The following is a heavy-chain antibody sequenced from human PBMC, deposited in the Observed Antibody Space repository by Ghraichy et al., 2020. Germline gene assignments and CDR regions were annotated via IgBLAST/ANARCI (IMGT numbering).Heavy chain of an antibody. J-gene: IGHJ5*02. D-gene: IGHD3-10*01. Sequence: SETLSLTCTVSGGSISSYYWSWIRQPAGKGLEWIGRIYTSGSTNYNPSLKSRVTMSVDTSKNQFSLKLSSVTAADTAVYYCARDAGITMVRGVKGGSDWFDPWGQGTLVTVSS. CDR3: ARDAGITMVRGVKGGSDWFDP. CDR2: IYTSGST. V-gene: IGHV4-4*07. CDR1: GGSISSYY.